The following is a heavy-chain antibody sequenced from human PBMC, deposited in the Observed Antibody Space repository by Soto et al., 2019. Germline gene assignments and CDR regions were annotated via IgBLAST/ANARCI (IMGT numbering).Heavy chain of an antibody. Sequence: SETLSLTCTVSGGSISSYYWSWIRQPPGKGLEWIGYIYYSGSTNYNPSLKSRVTISVDTSKNQFSLKLSSVTAADTAVYYCARANNGDSFDYWGQGTPVTVSS. J-gene: IGHJ4*02. CDR2: IYYSGST. D-gene: IGHD4-17*01. CDR3: ARANNGDSFDY. V-gene: IGHV4-59*01. CDR1: GGSISSYY.